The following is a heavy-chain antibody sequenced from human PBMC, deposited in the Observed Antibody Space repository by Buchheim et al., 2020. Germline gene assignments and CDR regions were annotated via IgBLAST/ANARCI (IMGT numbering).Heavy chain of an antibody. D-gene: IGHD3-3*01. Sequence: QVQLQQWGAGLLKPSETLSLTCAVYGGSFSGYYWSWIRQPPGKGLEWIGEINHSGSTNYNPSLKSRVTISVDTSKNQFSLKLSSVTAADTAVYYCARVRRGSLEWLLFRDHFDYWGQGTL. CDR1: GGSFSGYY. CDR2: INHSGST. CDR3: ARVRRGSLEWLLFRDHFDY. J-gene: IGHJ4*02. V-gene: IGHV4-34*01.